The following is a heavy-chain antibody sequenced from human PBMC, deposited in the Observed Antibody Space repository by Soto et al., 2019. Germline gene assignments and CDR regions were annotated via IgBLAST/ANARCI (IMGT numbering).Heavy chain of an antibody. Sequence: GGSLRLSCAASGFTFSSYAMHWVRQAPGKGLGWVAVISYDGSNKYYADSVKGRFTISRDNSKNTLYLQMNSLRAEDTAVYYCARGGYCSGGSCYSYYYYGMDVWGQGTTVTVSS. J-gene: IGHJ6*02. V-gene: IGHV3-30-3*01. CDR1: GFTFSSYA. D-gene: IGHD2-15*01. CDR2: ISYDGSNK. CDR3: ARGGYCSGGSCYSYYYYGMDV.